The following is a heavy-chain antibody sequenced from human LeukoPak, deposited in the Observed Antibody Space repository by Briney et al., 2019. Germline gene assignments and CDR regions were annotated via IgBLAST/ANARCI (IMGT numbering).Heavy chain of an antibody. CDR3: IPPAAGLRRTISTECFQH. J-gene: IGHJ1*01. D-gene: IGHD6-13*01. CDR2: ISSSGETI. CDR1: GLTFSSYE. V-gene: IGHV3-48*03. Sequence: GGSLRLSCAAAGLTFSSYEMYWVRQAPGKGLEWVSYISSSGETIYYADSVKGRFTISRDNANKSLYLRMSSLRVEDTAIYYCIPPAAGLRRTISTECFQHWGQGALVTVSS.